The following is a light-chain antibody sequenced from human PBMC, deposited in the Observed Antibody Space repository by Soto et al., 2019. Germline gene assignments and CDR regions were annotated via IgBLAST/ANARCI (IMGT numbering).Light chain of an antibody. V-gene: IGKV1-5*01. CDR2: DVS. CDR1: QSISPW. Sequence: EIQMTQSPSTLSASVGDRVTITCRASQSISPWLAWYQRKPGKAPKLLIYDVSRLESGVPSRFSGSGSGTEFTLTINSLHPDDSATYYCQQNNTFCTFGQGTKVDIK. CDR3: QQNNTFCT. J-gene: IGKJ1*01.